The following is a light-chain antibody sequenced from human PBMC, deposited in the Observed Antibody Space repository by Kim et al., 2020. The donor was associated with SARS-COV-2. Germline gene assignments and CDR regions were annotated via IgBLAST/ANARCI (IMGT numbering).Light chain of an antibody. J-gene: IGKJ2*01. CDR3: QQYNNWPPYT. V-gene: IGKV3-15*01. Sequence: EIVMTQSPATLSVSPGERATLSCRASQSVSTNLAWYQQKPGQAPRLLIYGASTRDTGIPARFSGSGSGTEFTLIISSLQSEDFAVYYCQQYNNWPPYTFGQGTKLEI. CDR2: GAS. CDR1: QSVSTN.